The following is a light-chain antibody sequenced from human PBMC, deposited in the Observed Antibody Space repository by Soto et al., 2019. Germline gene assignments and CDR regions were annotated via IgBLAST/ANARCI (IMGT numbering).Light chain of an antibody. CDR1: SSDVGGYNY. V-gene: IGLV2-14*01. CDR2: EVS. J-gene: IGLJ2*01. Sequence: QPVLTQPASVSGSPGQSITISCTGTSSDVGGYNYVSWYQQHPGKAPKLMIYEVSNRPSGVSNRFSGSKSGNTASLTISGLQAEDEADYYCRSYTGSSTLVVFGGGTKVTVL. CDR3: RSYTGSSTLVV.